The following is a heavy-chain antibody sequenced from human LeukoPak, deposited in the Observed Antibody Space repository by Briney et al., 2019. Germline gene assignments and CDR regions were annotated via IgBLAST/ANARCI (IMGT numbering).Heavy chain of an antibody. Sequence: HPGGSLRLSCAASGFTVTSNHMNWVRQAPGKGLEWVSIIYTGGTTHYADSLKDRFTISKDASINTLYLQMNSLRAEDTAVYYCARDSSSYYFDYWGQGTLVTVSS. CDR3: ARDSSSYYFDY. D-gene: IGHD6-6*01. J-gene: IGHJ4*02. CDR2: IYTGGTT. V-gene: IGHV3-66*01. CDR1: GFTVTSNH.